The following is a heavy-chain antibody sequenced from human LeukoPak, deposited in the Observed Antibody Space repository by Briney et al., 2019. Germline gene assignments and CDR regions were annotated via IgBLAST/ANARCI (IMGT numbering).Heavy chain of an antibody. Sequence: PSETLSLTCAVYGGSFSGYYWSWIRQPPGKGLEWIGEINHSGSTNYNPSLKSRVTISVDTSKNQFSLKLSSVTAADTAVYYCARGRMYYYEDWGQGTLVTVSS. V-gene: IGHV4-34*01. CDR3: ARGRMYYYED. CDR2: INHSGST. CDR1: GGSFSGYY. J-gene: IGHJ4*02. D-gene: IGHD2-8*01.